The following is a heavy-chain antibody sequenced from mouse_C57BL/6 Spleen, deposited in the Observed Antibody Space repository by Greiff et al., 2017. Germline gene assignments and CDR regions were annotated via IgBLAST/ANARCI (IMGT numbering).Heavy chain of an antibody. Sequence: EVKLVESEGGLVQPGSSLKLSCTASGFTFSDYYMAWVRQVPEKGLEWVANINYDGSSTYYLDSLKSRFIISRDNAKNILYLQMSSLKSEDTATYYCTRRYSNFFDYWGQGTTLTVTS. CDR3: TRRYSNFFDY. CDR2: INYDGSST. D-gene: IGHD2-5*01. J-gene: IGHJ2*01. CDR1: GFTFSDYY. V-gene: IGHV5-16*01.